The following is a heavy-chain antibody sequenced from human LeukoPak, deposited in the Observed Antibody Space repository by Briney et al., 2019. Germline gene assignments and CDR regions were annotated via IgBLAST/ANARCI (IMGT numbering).Heavy chain of an antibody. V-gene: IGHV4-34*01. CDR2: INHSGST. D-gene: IGHD3-16*01. CDR1: GGSFSGYY. J-gene: IGHJ4*02. Sequence: ASETLSLTCAVYGGSFSGYYWSWIRQPPGKGLEWIGEINHSGSTNYNPSLKSRVTISVDTSKNQFSLKLSSVTAADTAVYYCAGVVVWGYNTDYWGQGTLVTVSS. CDR3: AGVVVWGYNTDY.